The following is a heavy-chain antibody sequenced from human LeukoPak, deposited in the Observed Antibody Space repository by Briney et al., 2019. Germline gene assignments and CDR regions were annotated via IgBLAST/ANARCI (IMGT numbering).Heavy chain of an antibody. D-gene: IGHD3-22*01. V-gene: IGHV3-48*03. J-gene: IGHJ4*02. CDR3: ARESFGNYDRRARYFDY. CDR1: GFTLSSHE. CDR2: ITSSGGKI. Sequence: GGSLRLSCAASGFTLSSHEMNWVRQAPGKGLEWVSYITSSGGKISYADSGKGRLTISRDNAKNSLYLQMNSLRAEDTAVYYCARESFGNYDRRARYFDYWGQGTLVTVSS.